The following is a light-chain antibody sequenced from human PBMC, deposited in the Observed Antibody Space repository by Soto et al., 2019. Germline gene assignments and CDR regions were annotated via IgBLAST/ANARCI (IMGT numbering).Light chain of an antibody. CDR1: QGISSY. J-gene: IGKJ3*01. Sequence: AIRMTQSPSSFSASTGDRVTITCRASQGISSYLAWYQQKPGKAPKLLIYAASTLQSGVRSRFSGSGSGTDFTLTISCLQSEDFATYYCQQYYRYPRTFGPGTKVDIK. CDR3: QQYYRYPRT. CDR2: AAS. V-gene: IGKV1-8*01.